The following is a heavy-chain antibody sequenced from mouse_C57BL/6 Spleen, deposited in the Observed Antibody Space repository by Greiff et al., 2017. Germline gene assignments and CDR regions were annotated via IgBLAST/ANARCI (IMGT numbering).Heavy chain of an antibody. CDR3: ARRYYVGYWYFDV. CDR2: ISSGSSTI. Sequence: EVMLVESGGGLVKPGGSLKLSCAASGFTFSDYGMHWVRQAPEKGLEWVAYISSGSSTIYYADTVKGRFTISRDNAKNTLFLQMTSLRSEDTAMYYGARRYYVGYWYFDVWGTGTTVTVSS. D-gene: IGHD1-1*01. CDR1: GFTFSDYG. V-gene: IGHV5-17*01. J-gene: IGHJ1*03.